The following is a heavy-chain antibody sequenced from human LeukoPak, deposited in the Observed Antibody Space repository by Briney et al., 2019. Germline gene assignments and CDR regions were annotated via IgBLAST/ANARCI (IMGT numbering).Heavy chain of an antibody. CDR3: ARDLGYYDSSGLISGDYFDY. V-gene: IGHV1-46*01. D-gene: IGHD3-22*01. J-gene: IGHJ4*02. Sequence: GASVKVSCKASGYTFTGYYMHWVRQAPGQGLEWMGIINPSGGSTSYAQKFQGRVTMTRDMSTSTVYMELSSLRSEDTAVYYCARDLGYYDSSGLISGDYFDYWGQGTLVTVSS. CDR2: INPSGGST. CDR1: GYTFTGYY.